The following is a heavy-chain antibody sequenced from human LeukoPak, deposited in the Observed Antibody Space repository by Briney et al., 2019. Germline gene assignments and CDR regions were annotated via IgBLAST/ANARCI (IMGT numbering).Heavy chain of an antibody. Sequence: PSETLSLTCTVSGGSISSYYWSWIRQPAGKGLEWIGRIYTSGSTNYNPSLKSRVTMSVDTSKNQFSLKLSSVAAADTAMYYCARVGRHGDPEIHFDYWGQGTLVTVSS. CDR1: GGSISSYY. D-gene: IGHD4-17*01. CDR3: ARVGRHGDPEIHFDY. CDR2: IYTSGST. J-gene: IGHJ4*02. V-gene: IGHV4-4*07.